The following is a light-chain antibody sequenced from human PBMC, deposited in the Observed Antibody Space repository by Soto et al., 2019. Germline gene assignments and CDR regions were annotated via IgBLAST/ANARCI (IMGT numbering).Light chain of an antibody. CDR2: SNS. Sequence: QSVLTQPPSASGTPGQTVTISCSGSTSNVGSNTVNWYQQLPVAAPKLLIFSNSQRPSGVPDRFTGSKSGTSASLAISGLQSEDEAHYYCAAWDDSLNGVVFGGGTKLTVL. V-gene: IGLV1-44*01. CDR1: TSNVGSNT. CDR3: AAWDDSLNGVV. J-gene: IGLJ3*02.